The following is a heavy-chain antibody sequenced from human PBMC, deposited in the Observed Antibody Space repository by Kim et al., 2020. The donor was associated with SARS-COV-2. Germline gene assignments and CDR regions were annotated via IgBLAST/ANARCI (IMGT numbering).Heavy chain of an antibody. CDR1: GYTFTSYG. Sequence: ASVKVSCKASGYTFTSYGISWVRQAPGQGLEWMGWISAYNGNTNYAQKLQGRVTMTTDTSTSTAYMELRSLRSDDTAVYYCARVTGTTEYYYYMDVWGKGTTVTVSS. CDR3: ARVTGTTEYYYYMDV. CDR2: ISAYNGNT. V-gene: IGHV1-18*01. J-gene: IGHJ6*03. D-gene: IGHD1-7*01.